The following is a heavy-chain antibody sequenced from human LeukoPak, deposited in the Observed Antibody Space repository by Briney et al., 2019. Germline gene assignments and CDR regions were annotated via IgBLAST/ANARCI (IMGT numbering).Heavy chain of an antibody. J-gene: IGHJ4*02. CDR1: GYMYTSYG. D-gene: IGHD2-15*01. Sequence: GASVKVSCKASGYMYTSYGISWVRQAPGQGLEWMGWISGYNGNTNYAQKIQGRVTMTTDTSTSTAYMELRSLRSDDTAVYYCARVLCSGGDCYSLFDYWGQGTLVTVSS. CDR2: ISGYNGNT. V-gene: IGHV1-18*01. CDR3: ARVLCSGGDCYSLFDY.